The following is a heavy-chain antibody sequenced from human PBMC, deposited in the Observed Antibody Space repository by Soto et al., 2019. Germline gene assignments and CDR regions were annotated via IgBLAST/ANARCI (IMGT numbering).Heavy chain of an antibody. CDR3: ARGPAALIAARPPNLADY. Sequence: QVQLVQSGAEVKKPGSSVKVSCKASGGTFSSYAISWVRQAPGQGLEWMGGIIPIFGTANYAQKFQGRVTITADESTSTAYMELSSLRSEDTAVYYCARGPAALIAARPPNLADYWGQGTLVTVSS. CDR1: GGTFSSYA. CDR2: IIPIFGTA. V-gene: IGHV1-69*01. J-gene: IGHJ4*02. D-gene: IGHD6-6*01.